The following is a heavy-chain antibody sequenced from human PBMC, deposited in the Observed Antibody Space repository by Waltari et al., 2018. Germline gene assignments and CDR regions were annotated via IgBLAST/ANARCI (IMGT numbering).Heavy chain of an antibody. CDR2: INFDGSEK. CDR3: ATYRWLGY. D-gene: IGHD3-10*01. J-gene: IGHJ4*02. Sequence: EVQLVESGGGLVQTGGSLRPSCDVSELPFKNFWMTWVRQTPGRGLEWVANINFDGSEKHYVDSVKGRFTISRDNARNSLYLQMSSLRVEDTAVYYCATYRWLGYWGQGTLVTVSS. CDR1: ELPFKNFW. V-gene: IGHV3-7*03.